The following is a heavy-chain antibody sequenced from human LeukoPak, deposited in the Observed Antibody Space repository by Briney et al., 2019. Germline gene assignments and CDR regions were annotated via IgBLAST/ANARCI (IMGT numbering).Heavy chain of an antibody. CDR1: GGTFSSYA. CDR3: ARDPFGYSYCNDDYYYCMDV. V-gene: IGHV1-69*06. Sequence: SVKVSCKASGGTFSSYAISWVRQAPGQGREWMGGIIPIFGTANYAQKFQGRVTITADKSTSTAYMGLSSLRSEDTAVYYCARDPFGYSYCNDDYYYCMDVWGKGTTVTVSS. D-gene: IGHD5-18*01. CDR2: IIPIFGTA. J-gene: IGHJ6*04.